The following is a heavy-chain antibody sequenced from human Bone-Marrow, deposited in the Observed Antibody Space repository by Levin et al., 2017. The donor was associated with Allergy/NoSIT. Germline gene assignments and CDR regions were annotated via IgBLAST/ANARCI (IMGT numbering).Heavy chain of an antibody. CDR2: IRSKANSYAT. D-gene: IGHD3-16*01. CDR3: TIGNVK. J-gene: IGHJ3*01. V-gene: IGHV3-73*01. CDR1: GFTFSGSA. Sequence: GESLKISCAASGFTFSGSAMHWVRQASGKGLEWVGRIRSKANSYATAYAASVKGRFTISRDDSKNTAYLQMNSLKTEDTAVYYCTIGNVKWGQGTMVTVSS.